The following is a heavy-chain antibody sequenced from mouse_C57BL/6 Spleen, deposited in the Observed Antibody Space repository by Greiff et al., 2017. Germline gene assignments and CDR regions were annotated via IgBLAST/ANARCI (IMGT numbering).Heavy chain of an antibody. J-gene: IGHJ1*03. CDR2: INPNNGGT. V-gene: IGHV1-18*01. D-gene: IGHD1-1*01. CDR1: GYTFTDYN. CDR3: ARRATVVAHWYFDV. Sequence: EVQLQQSGPELVKPGASVKIPCKASGYTFTDYNMDWVKQSHGKSLERIGDINPNNGGTIYNQKFKGKATLTVAKSSSTAYMELRSLTSEDTAVXYCARRATVVAHWYFDVWGTGTTVTVSS.